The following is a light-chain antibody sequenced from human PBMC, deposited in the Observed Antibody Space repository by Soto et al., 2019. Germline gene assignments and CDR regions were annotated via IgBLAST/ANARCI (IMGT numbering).Light chain of an antibody. J-gene: IGLJ2*01. CDR3: MLYMGGGLVV. V-gene: IGLV8-61*01. CDR2: STN. CDR1: SGSVSTTYY. Sequence: QTVVTQEPSFSVSPGGTVTLTCGLTSGSVSTTYYPSWYQQTPGQAPRTLIYSTNIRSSGVPDPFSGSILGNKAALTIPGAQADDESDYHCMLYMGGGLVVFGGGTKVTVL.